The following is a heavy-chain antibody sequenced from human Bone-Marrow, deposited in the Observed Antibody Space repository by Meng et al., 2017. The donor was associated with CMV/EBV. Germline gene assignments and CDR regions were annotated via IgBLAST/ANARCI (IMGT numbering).Heavy chain of an antibody. D-gene: IGHD7-27*01. CDR2: MNPNSGNT. CDR3: ARGKITGASDD. J-gene: IGHJ4*02. Sequence: ASVKVSCKASGYIFTAYYMHWVRQAPGQGLEWMGWMNPNSGNTGYAQKFQGRVTITRNTSISTAYMELSSLRSEDTAVYYCARGKITGASDDWGQGTLVTVSS. CDR1: GYIFTAYY. V-gene: IGHV1-8*03.